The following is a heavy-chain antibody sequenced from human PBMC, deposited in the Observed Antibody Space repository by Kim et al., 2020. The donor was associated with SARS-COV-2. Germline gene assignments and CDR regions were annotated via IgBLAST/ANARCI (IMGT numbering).Heavy chain of an antibody. Sequence: GGSLRLSCVGSGFTFRSHWMSWVRQAPGKGLEWVANIKQGGSEIDYVDSVKGRFTISRDDVKNSVYLQMNSLRGDDTAIYYCARGPSYGGRTDWFDLWGQGTLVTVSS. CDR1: GFTFRSHW. J-gene: IGHJ5*02. D-gene: IGHD1-26*01. CDR2: IKQGGSEI. CDR3: ARGPSYGGRTDWFDL. V-gene: IGHV3-7*03.